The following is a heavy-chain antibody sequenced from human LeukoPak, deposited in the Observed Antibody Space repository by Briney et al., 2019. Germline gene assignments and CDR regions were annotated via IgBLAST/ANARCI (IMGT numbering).Heavy chain of an antibody. CDR3: ARGADTAPDSAFDY. J-gene: IGHJ4*02. CDR2: INYSGST. Sequence: SETLSLTCTVSGGSISSYYWSWIRQPPGKGLEWIGYINYSGSTNYNPSLKSRVTISVDTSKNQFSLKLSSVTAADTAVYYCARGADTAPDSAFDYWGQGTLVTVSS. D-gene: IGHD5-18*01. CDR1: GGSISSYY. V-gene: IGHV4-59*01.